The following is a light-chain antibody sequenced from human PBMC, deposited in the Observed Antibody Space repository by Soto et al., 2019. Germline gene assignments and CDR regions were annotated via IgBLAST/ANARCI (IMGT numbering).Light chain of an antibody. CDR3: QQSETYPLT. Sequence: DIQMTQSPSTLSASVGDRVTITCRASQTISTWLAWYQQHPGKAPNLLIYDASTLMSGVPSRFRGSGSWTEFTLTISRLQPGDFATYYCQQSETYPLTFGQGTRLEIK. J-gene: IGKJ5*01. CDR1: QTISTW. CDR2: DAS. V-gene: IGKV1-5*01.